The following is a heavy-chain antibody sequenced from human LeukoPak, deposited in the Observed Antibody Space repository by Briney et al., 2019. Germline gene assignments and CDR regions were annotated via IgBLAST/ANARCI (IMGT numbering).Heavy chain of an antibody. CDR2: ISYDGSNK. CDR3: AKDLDYGDPWGY. D-gene: IGHD4-17*01. J-gene: IGHJ4*02. Sequence: GGSLRLSCAASGITFSSYAMHWVRQAPGKGLEWVAVISYDGSNKYYADSVKGRFTISRDDSKNTLYLQMNSLRAEDTAVYYCAKDLDYGDPWGYWGQGTLVTVSS. CDR1: GITFSSYA. V-gene: IGHV3-30*04.